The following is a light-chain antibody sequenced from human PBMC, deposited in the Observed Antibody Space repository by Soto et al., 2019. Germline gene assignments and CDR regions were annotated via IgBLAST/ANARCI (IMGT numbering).Light chain of an antibody. CDR1: QSISSY. CDR3: QQSYSTS. Sequence: DIQMTQSPSSLSASVGDRVTITCRASQSISSYLNWYQQKPGKAPKFLIYAASNLQSGVPSRLSGSGSGTDFTLTISSLQPEDFATYYCQQSYSTSFGQGTKLEIK. CDR2: AAS. J-gene: IGKJ2*01. V-gene: IGKV1-39*01.